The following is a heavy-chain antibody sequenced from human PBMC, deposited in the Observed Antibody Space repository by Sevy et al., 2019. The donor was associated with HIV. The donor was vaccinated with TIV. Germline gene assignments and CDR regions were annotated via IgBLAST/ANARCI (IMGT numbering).Heavy chain of an antibody. CDR1: GDSVSSNSAA. J-gene: IGHJ3*02. D-gene: IGHD3-16*02. Sequence: SQTLSLTCAISGDSVSSNSAAWNWIRQSPSRGLEWLVRTYYRSKWYNDYAVSVKSRITINPDTSKNQFSLQLISVTPEDTAVYYCARDRRDYVWGSYRYTLSAFDAFDIWGQGTMVTVSS. CDR2: TYYRSKWYN. V-gene: IGHV6-1*01. CDR3: ARDRRDYVWGSYRYTLSAFDAFDI.